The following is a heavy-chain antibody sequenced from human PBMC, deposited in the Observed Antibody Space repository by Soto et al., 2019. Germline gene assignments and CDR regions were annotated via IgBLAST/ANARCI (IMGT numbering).Heavy chain of an antibody. V-gene: IGHV5-10-1*01. D-gene: IGHD3-10*01. CDR2: IDPSDSYT. J-gene: IGHJ6*02. Sequence: PGESLKISCKGSGYSFTSYWISWVRQMPGKGLEWMGRIDPSDSYTNYSPSFQGHVTISADKSISTAYLQWSSLKASDTAMYYCARHRFGELFLAGMDVWGQGTTVTVSS. CDR1: GYSFTSYW. CDR3: ARHRFGELFLAGMDV.